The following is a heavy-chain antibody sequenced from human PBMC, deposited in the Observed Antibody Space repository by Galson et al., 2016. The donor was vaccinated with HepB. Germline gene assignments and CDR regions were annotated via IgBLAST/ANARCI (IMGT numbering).Heavy chain of an antibody. CDR2: INGGGGFT. D-gene: IGHD3-22*01. J-gene: IGHJ4*02. CDR3: AKYRDHSSGYYPLDY. V-gene: IGHV3-23*01. CDR1: GFTFTSYA. Sequence: SLRLSCAASGFTFTSYAMSWVRQASGKGLEWVSAINGGGGFTYYADSVKGRFTISRDNSKNTVYLQMNSLRAEDTAVYYCAKYRDHSSGYYPLDYWGQGTRVTVSS.